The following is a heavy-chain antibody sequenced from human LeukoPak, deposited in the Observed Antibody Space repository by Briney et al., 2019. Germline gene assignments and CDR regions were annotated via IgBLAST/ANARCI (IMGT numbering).Heavy chain of an antibody. V-gene: IGHV3-53*01. CDR2: IYSDSAT. CDR3: ARETYYYDDSGKGRFPS. D-gene: IGHD3-22*01. Sequence: GGSLRLSCAASGFTVSSTYMSWVRQAPGKGLEWVSVIYSDSATYRADSVQGRFSISRDNFENTVFLQMNNLRAEDTAVYYCARETYYYDDSGKGRFPSWGQGTLVTVSS. CDR1: GFTVSSTY. J-gene: IGHJ5*02.